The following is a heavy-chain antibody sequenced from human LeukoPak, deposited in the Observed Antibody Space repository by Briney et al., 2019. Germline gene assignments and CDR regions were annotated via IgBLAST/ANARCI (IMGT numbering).Heavy chain of an antibody. CDR1: GFPFSDYY. CDR2: ISSSGSTI. D-gene: IGHD3-16*01. J-gene: IGHJ3*02. V-gene: IGHV3-11*04. Sequence: GGSLRLSCAASGFPFSDYYMSRIRQAPGKGLEWDSYISSSGSTIYYADSVKGRFTISRDNAKNSLYLQMNSLRAEDTAVYYCARDIPYDYVWGRGGAFDIWGQGTMVTVSS. CDR3: ARDIPYDYVWGRGGAFDI.